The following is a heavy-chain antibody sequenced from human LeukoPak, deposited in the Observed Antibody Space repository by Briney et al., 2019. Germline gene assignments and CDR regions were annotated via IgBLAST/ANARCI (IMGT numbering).Heavy chain of an antibody. J-gene: IGHJ4*02. CDR2: ISWNSGSI. V-gene: IGHV3-9*01. D-gene: IGHD5-24*01. CDR1: GFTFDDYA. Sequence: GGSLRLSCAASGFTFDDYAMHWVRQAPGKGLEWVSGISWNSGSIGYADSVKGRFTISRDNAKNSLYLQMNSLRAEDTALYYCAKDPNGEMATNPSFDYWGQGTLVTVSS. CDR3: AKDPNGEMATNPSFDY.